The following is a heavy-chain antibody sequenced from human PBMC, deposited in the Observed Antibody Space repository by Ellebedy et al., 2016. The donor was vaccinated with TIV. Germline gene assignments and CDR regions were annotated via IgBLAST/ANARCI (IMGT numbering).Heavy chain of an antibody. J-gene: IGHJ6*02. CDR1: GGSISSSSYY. CDR2: IYHSGAT. V-gene: IGHV4-39*01. Sequence: SETLSLXXSVSGGSISSSSYYWGWIRQPPGKGPEWIGNIYHSGATFYNPSLKSRVTISVDTSKNLFSLKLSSVTAADTALYYCARIWFGDLFSPEGDVWGQGTTVTVSS. CDR3: ARIWFGDLFSPEGDV. D-gene: IGHD3-10*01.